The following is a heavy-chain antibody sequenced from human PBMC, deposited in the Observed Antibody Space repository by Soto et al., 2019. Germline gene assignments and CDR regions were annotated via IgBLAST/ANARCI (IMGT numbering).Heavy chain of an antibody. Sequence: GSGPTLVNPTQTLTLTCTFSGFSLRNSAEGVGWFRQPPGQALEWLALIYWDDDKRYRPSLKSRLTITKDTSKNQVVLTMTNMDPVDTATYYCAHSVGGTNVVYNWFDPWGQGILVTVSS. CDR2: IYWDDDK. V-gene: IGHV2-5*02. D-gene: IGHD2-15*01. CDR1: GFSLRNSAEG. CDR3: AHSVGGTNVVYNWFDP. J-gene: IGHJ5*02.